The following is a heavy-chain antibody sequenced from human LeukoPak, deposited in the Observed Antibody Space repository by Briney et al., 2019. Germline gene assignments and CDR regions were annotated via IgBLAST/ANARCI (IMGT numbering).Heavy chain of an antibody. D-gene: IGHD5-18*01. CDR2: IYYSGST. V-gene: IGHV4-39*02. CDR1: GGSISSSSYF. CDR3: AREDTAQNWFDP. J-gene: IGHJ5*02. Sequence: PSETLSLTCTVSGGSISSSSYFWGWIRQPPGRGLEWIGSIYYSGSTYYNPSLKSRFTISIDTSKNQFSLKLSSVTAADTAVYYCAREDTAQNWFDPWGQGTLVTVSS.